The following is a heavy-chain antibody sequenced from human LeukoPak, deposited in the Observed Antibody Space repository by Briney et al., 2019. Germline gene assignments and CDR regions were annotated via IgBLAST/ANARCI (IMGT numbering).Heavy chain of an antibody. J-gene: IGHJ4*02. D-gene: IGHD2-2*02. CDR1: GGPIRSSY. CDR2: IYYSGTT. Sequence: SETPSLTCTVSGGPIRSSYWSWIRQPPGKGLEWIAYIYYSGTTNYNPSLKSRVTISLDTSKNQFSLKLSSVTAADTAVYYCARGYCSSTSCYIYYFHYWGQGTLVTVSS. V-gene: IGHV4-59*01. CDR3: ARGYCSSTSCYIYYFHY.